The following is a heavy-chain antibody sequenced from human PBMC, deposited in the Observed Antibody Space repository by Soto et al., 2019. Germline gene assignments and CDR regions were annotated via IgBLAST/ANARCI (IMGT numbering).Heavy chain of an antibody. D-gene: IGHD6-25*01. V-gene: IGHV3-53*01. CDR3: ARDRVESGYPEYCQH. CDR1: GFTVSSNY. CDR2: IYSGGST. Sequence: EVQLVESGGGLIQPGGSLRLSCAASGFTVSSNYMSWVRQAQGKGLEWVSVIYSGGSTYYADSVKGRFTISRDNSKNTLYLQMNSLRAEDTAVYYCARDRVESGYPEYCQHWGQGTLVTVSS. J-gene: IGHJ1*01.